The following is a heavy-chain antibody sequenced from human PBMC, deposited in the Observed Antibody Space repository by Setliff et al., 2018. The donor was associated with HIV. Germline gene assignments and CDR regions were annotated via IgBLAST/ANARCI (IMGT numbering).Heavy chain of an antibody. CDR3: ARGVNFDY. CDR1: GGSISSSY. D-gene: IGHD3-3*01. J-gene: IGHJ4*02. CDR2: IYYSGST. Sequence: SETLSLTCTVSGGSISSSYWTWTRQPPGKGLEWIGYIYYSGSTNYNPSLKSRVTISVDTSKNQFSLKLTSVTAADTAIYYCARGVNFDYWGQGTQVTVSS. V-gene: IGHV4-59*01.